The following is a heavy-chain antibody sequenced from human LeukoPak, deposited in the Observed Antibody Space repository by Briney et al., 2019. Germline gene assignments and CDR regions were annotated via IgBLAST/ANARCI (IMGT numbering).Heavy chain of an antibody. CDR2: INPNSGGT. D-gene: IGHD5-24*01. J-gene: IGHJ4*02. CDR1: GYTFTGYY. Sequence: ASVKVSCKASGYTFTGYYIHWVRQAPGQGLEWVGWINPNSGGTNYAQKFQGRVTMTRDTSISTAYMELSRLRSDDTAVYYCARGGKKQMATTPCGYWGQGTLVTVSS. CDR3: ARGGKKQMATTPCGY. V-gene: IGHV1-2*02.